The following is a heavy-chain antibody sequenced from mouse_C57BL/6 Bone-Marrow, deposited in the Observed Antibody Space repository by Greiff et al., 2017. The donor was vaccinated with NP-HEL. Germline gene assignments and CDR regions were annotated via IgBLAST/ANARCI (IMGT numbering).Heavy chain of an antibody. Sequence: QVPLKVSGPGILQPSPTLSLSCSFSGFSLSTFGMGVGWIRPPSGIGLEWLAHLWCDDDKYYNPSLKSRLKISEDTSKNQVFLKIAHVDTADTATYYCARMYYGPWCAYWGQGTLVTVSA. CDR2: LWCDDDK. V-gene: IGHV8-8*01. CDR1: GFSLSTFGMG. D-gene: IGHD1-1*02. J-gene: IGHJ3*01. CDR3: ARMYYGPWCAY.